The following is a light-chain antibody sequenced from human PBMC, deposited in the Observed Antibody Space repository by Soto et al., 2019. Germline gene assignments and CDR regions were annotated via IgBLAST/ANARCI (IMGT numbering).Light chain of an antibody. J-gene: IGLJ2*01. CDR2: DVS. CDR1: SSDVGFYNY. CDR3: SSYKSSSTPVV. V-gene: IGLV2-14*03. Sequence: QSVLTQPASVSGSPGQSITISCTGTSSDVGFYNYVSWYQQNPGKAPKLMIFDVSNRPSGVSDRFSGSKSGNTASLTISGLQAEDEADYYCSSYKSSSTPVVFGGGTKLTVL.